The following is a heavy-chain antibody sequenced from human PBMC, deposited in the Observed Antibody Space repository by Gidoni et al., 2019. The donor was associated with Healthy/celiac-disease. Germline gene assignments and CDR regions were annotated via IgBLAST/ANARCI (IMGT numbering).Heavy chain of an antibody. J-gene: IGHJ4*02. CDR2: IWYDGSNK. D-gene: IGHD2-15*01. CDR3: ARDRLAAGYCSGGSCPRYFDY. CDR1: SSYG. V-gene: IGHV3-33*01. Sequence: SSYGMHWVRQAPGKGLEWVAVIWYDGSNKYYADSVKGRFTISRDNSKNTLYLQMNSLRAEDTAVYYCARDRLAAGYCSGGSCPRYFDYWGQGTLVTVSS.